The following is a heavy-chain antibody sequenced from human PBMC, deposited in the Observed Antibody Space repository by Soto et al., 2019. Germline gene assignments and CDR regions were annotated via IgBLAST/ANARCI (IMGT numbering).Heavy chain of an antibody. J-gene: IGHJ4*02. D-gene: IGHD2-2*01. CDR2: INAGNGNT. Sequence: GASVKVSCKASGYTLTSYAISWVRQAPGQGLEWMGWINAGNGNTKYSQKFQGRVTITRDTSASTAYMELSSLRSEDTAVYYCARSVVVPTAPDYWGQGTLVTVSS. CDR3: ARSVVVPTAPDY. CDR1: GYTLTSYA. V-gene: IGHV1-3*01.